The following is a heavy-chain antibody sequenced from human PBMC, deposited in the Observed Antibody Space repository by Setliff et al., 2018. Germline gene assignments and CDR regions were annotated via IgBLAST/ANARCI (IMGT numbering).Heavy chain of an antibody. V-gene: IGHV3-11*04. D-gene: IGHD3-10*01. CDR1: GGSISNFY. CDR2: ITSSGDTM. CDR3: VREGPVQGDTYGFPYFDY. Sequence: LSLTCSVSGGSISNFYWSWIRQAPGKGLEWVSYITSSGDTMNYADSVRGRFTISTDIAKNSLYLQMSDLRVEDTAIYYCVREGPVQGDTYGFPYFDYWGQGIVVTVSS. J-gene: IGHJ4*02.